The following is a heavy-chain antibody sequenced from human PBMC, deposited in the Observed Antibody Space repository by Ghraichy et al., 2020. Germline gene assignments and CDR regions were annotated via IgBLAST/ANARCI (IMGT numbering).Heavy chain of an antibody. CDR3: ARGKRAVWFGELLQFDY. V-gene: IGHV4-39*07. D-gene: IGHD3-10*01. CDR1: GGSISSSSYY. Sequence: ETLSLTCTVSGGSISSSSYYWGWIRQPPGKGLEWIGSIYYSGSTYYNPSLKSRVTISVDTSKNQFSLKLSSVTAADTAVYYCARGKRAVWFGELLQFDYWGQGTLVTVSS. CDR2: IYYSGST. J-gene: IGHJ4*02.